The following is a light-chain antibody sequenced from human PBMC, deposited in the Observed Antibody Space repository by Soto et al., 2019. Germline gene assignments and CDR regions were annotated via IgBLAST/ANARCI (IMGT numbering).Light chain of an antibody. CDR2: AAS. CDR3: QQADTFPIT. J-gene: IGKJ5*01. CDR1: QGISSY. V-gene: IGKV1-8*01. Sequence: AIRMTQSPSSFSASTGDRVTITCRASQGISSYLAWYQQKPGKAPKLLIYAASTLQSGVPSRFSGSGSGTDSTLTISSLQPEDFATYYCQQADTFPITFGQGTRLEIK.